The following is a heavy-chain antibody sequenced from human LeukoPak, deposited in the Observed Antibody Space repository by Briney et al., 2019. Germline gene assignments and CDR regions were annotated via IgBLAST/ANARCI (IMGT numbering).Heavy chain of an antibody. V-gene: IGHV1-69*04. D-gene: IGHD6-13*01. J-gene: IGHJ4*02. CDR1: GGTFSSYA. CDR2: IIPTLGIA. Sequence: GASVKVSCKASGGTFSSYAISWVRQAPGQGLEWMGRIIPTLGIANYAQKFQGRVTITADKSTSTAYMELSSLRSEDTAVYYCARDSPSLGAAGTIDYWGQGTLVTVSS. CDR3: ARDSPSLGAAGTIDY.